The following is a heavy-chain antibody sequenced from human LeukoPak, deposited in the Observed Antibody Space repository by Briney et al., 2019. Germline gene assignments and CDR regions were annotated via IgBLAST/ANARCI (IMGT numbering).Heavy chain of an antibody. J-gene: IGHJ1*01. V-gene: IGHV3-48*01. Sequence: GGCPSPSCAASGFTFSSYSMNWVRQAPGKGLEWLSYIRSRDNTIHYADSVRGRFTISSDTGQNTLYLHLDSLRAEDTAVYYCARDVNRAFGQWREGKVVPVSS. CDR1: GFTFSSYS. CDR3: ARDVNRAFGQ. D-gene: IGHD1-14*01. CDR2: IRSRDNTI.